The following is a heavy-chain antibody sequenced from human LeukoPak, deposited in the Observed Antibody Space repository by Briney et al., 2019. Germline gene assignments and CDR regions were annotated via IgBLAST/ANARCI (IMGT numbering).Heavy chain of an antibody. CDR2: INQDGTEK. CDR1: GFSISRNW. Sequence: GGSLRLSCAASGFSISRNWMSWVRQAPGKGLDWVANINQDGTEKTYVDSVKGRFTISRDNAKNSMYLQMTSLRVEDTAVYYCARDGGTDWYDPWGQGTLVTVSS. D-gene: IGHD3-16*01. CDR3: ARDGGTDWYDP. V-gene: IGHV3-7*01. J-gene: IGHJ5*02.